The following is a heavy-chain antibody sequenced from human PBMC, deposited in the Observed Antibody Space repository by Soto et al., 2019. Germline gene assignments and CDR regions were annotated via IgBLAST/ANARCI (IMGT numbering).Heavy chain of an antibody. V-gene: IGHV4-39*01. D-gene: IGHD6-13*01. CDR3: ARRERAAGTDWWFDP. CDR2: IYYSGRT. J-gene: IGHJ5*02. CDR1: GRSISRSCFH. Sequence: SATLDLTCTSSGRSISRSCFHWGLIRQRPGKGLECIGSIYYSGRTYYSPSLKSRVTISVDTSKNQFSLKLSSVTAADTAVYYCARRERAAGTDWWFDPWGQGTLVTVS.